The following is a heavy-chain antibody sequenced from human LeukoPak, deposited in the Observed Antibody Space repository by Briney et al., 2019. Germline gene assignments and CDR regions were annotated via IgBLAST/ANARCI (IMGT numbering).Heavy chain of an antibody. CDR2: IYSGGST. D-gene: IGHD1-26*01. Sequence: PGGSLRLSCAASGFTFSSYGMNWVRQAPGKGLEWVSVIYSGGSTYYADSVKGRFTISRDNSKNTLYLQMNSLRAEDTAVYYCARRGIVGDYWGQGTLVTVSS. CDR3: ARRGIVGDY. J-gene: IGHJ4*02. CDR1: GFTFSSYG. V-gene: IGHV3-66*04.